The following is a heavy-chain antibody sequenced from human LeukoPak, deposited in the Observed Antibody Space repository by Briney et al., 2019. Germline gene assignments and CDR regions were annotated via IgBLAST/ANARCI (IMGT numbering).Heavy chain of an antibody. J-gene: IGHJ6*02. CDR1: GFSFSSYE. Sequence: GGSLRLSCAASGFSFSSYEMNWVRQAPGKGLEWVSYISSSGSTIYYADSVKGRFTISRDNAKNSLYLQMNSLRAEDTAVYYCARRPGGSGSYGMDVWGQGTTVTVSS. V-gene: IGHV3-48*03. CDR2: ISSSGSTI. CDR3: ARRPGGSGSYGMDV. D-gene: IGHD3-10*01.